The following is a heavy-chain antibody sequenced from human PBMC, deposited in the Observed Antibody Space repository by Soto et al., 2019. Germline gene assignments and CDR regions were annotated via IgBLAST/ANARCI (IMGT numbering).Heavy chain of an antibody. CDR3: ARDRIRAAAGYFAY. D-gene: IGHD6-13*01. CDR2: ISYDGSNK. J-gene: IGHJ4*02. Sequence: QVQLVESGGGVVQPGRSLRLSCAASGFTFSSYAMHWVRQAPGKGLEWVAVISYDGSNKYYADSVKGRFTISRDNSKDTLYLQMNSLRAEDTAVYYCARDRIRAAAGYFAYLGQGTLGTVSS. V-gene: IGHV3-30-3*01. CDR1: GFTFSSYA.